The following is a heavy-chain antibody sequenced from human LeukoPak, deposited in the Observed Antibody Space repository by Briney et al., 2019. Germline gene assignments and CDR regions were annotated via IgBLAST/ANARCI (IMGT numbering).Heavy chain of an antibody. V-gene: IGHV3-74*01. D-gene: IGHD1-26*01. CDR3: ARGSVGASTSPDY. J-gene: IGHJ4*02. CDR1: GFTFSNYW. Sequence: GGSLRLSCAASGFTFSNYWMHWVRQAPGKGLVWVSRINSDGINTSYADSVKGRFTISRDNAKNTLNLQMNSLRAEDTAVYYCARGSVGASTSPDYWGQGTLVTVSS. CDR2: INSDGINT.